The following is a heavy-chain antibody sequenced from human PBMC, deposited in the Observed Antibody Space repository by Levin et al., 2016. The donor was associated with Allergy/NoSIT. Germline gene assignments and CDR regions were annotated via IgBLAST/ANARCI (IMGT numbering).Heavy chain of an antibody. V-gene: IGHV7-4-1*04. CDR2: INTGTGNP. Sequence: WVRQAPGQGLEWMGWINTGTGNPTYAQGFTGRFVLSLDTSVSMAYLQITNLKAEDTATYYCASLGAAGFDYWGQGTLVTVSS. J-gene: IGHJ4*02. D-gene: IGHD6-25*01. CDR3: ASLGAAGFDY.